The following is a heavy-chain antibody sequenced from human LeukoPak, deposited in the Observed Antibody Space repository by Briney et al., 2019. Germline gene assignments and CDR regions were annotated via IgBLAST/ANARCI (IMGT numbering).Heavy chain of an antibody. J-gene: IGHJ3*02. CDR3: AKQWSGGVIPDAFDI. D-gene: IGHD3-16*02. CDR2: ISSSGSTI. CDR1: GFTFSSYE. Sequence: GGSLRLSCAASGFTFSSYEMNWVRQAPGKGLEWVSYISSSGSTIYYADSVKGRFTISRDNAKNSLYLQMNSLRDEDTAVYYCAKQWSGGVIPDAFDIWGQGTMVTVSS. V-gene: IGHV3-48*03.